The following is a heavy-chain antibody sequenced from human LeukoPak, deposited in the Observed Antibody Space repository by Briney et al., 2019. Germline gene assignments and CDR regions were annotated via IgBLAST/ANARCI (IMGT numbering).Heavy chain of an antibody. CDR1: GYTFTGYY. CDR2: ISAYNGNT. V-gene: IGHV1-18*04. CDR3: ARDRPSRYYYDSSGYYTT. J-gene: IGHJ5*02. D-gene: IGHD3-22*01. Sequence: ASVKVSCKAFGYTFTGYYMHWVRQAPGQGLEWMGWISAYNGNTNYAQKLQGRVTMTTDTSTSTAYMELRSLRSDDTAVYYCARDRPSRYYYDSSGYYTTWGQGTLVTVSS.